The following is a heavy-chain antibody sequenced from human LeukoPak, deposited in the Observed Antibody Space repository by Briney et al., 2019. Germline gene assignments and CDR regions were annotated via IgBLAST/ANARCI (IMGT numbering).Heavy chain of an antibody. J-gene: IGHJ6*03. CDR1: GFTFSTHT. D-gene: IGHD2-2*01. Sequence: GGSLRLSCAASGFTFSTHTMNWVRQAPGKGLEWVSYVSSSGGTIYYADSVKGRFTISRDNAKNSLYLQMNSLRAEDTAVYYCARVGTTNYYFYYMDVWGKGTTVTVSS. CDR3: ARVGTTNYYFYYMDV. CDR2: VSSSGGTI. V-gene: IGHV3-48*04.